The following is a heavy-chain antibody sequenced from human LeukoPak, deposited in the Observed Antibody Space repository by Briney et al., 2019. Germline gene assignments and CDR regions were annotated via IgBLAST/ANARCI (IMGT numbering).Heavy chain of an antibody. CDR2: IYYSGGT. Sequence: SETLSLTCTVSGGSISSYYWSWIRQPPGKGLEWIGYIYYSGGTNYNPSLKSRVTISVDTSKNQFSLKLSSVTAADTAVYYCARVVPAASRGDLGYYFDYWGQGTLVTVS. CDR1: GGSISSYY. J-gene: IGHJ4*02. V-gene: IGHV4-59*01. CDR3: ARVVPAASRGDLGYYFDY. D-gene: IGHD2-2*01.